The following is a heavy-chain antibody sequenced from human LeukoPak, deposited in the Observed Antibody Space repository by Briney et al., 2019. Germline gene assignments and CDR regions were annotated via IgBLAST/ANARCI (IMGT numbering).Heavy chain of an antibody. CDR3: ARAADTAMYYYYYMDV. J-gene: IGHJ6*03. CDR1: GGSISSYY. Sequence: PSETLSLTXTVSGGSISSYYWSWIRQTAGKGLEWIGRIYTSGSTNYNPPLKSRVTMSVDTSKNQFSLKLSSVTAADTAVYYCARAADTAMYYYYYMDVWGKGTTVTVSS. D-gene: IGHD5-18*01. V-gene: IGHV4-4*07. CDR2: IYTSGST.